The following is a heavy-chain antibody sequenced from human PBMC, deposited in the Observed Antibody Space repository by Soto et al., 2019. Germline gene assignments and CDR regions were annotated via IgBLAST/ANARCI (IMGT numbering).Heavy chain of an antibody. V-gene: IGHV4-39*01. CDR1: GGSISSSSYY. D-gene: IGHD3-22*01. CDR2: IYYSGST. Sequence: PSETLSLTCTVSGGSISSSSYYWGWIRQPPGKGLEWIGSIYYSGSTYYNPSLKSRVTISVDTSKNQFSLKLSSVTAADTAVYYCASLPIVVTSYYYYGMDVWGQGTTVTVSS. J-gene: IGHJ6*02. CDR3: ASLPIVVTSYYYYGMDV.